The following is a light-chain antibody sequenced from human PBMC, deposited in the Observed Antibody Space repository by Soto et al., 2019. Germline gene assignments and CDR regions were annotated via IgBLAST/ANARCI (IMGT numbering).Light chain of an antibody. CDR2: GNR. J-gene: IGLJ3*02. CDR3: QAYDYSLTASV. V-gene: IGLV1-40*01. Sequence: QSVLTQPPSVSGAPGQRVTISCTGNSSNLGAGYGVHWYQQLPGAAPKLVIFGNRNRPSGVPERFSGSKSGTSASLAITGLQAEDEADYYCQAYDYSLTASVFGGGTQLTVL. CDR1: SSNLGAGYG.